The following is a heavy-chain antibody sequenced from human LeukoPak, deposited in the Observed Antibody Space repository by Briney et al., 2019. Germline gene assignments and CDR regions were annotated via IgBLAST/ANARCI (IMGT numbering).Heavy chain of an antibody. V-gene: IGHV1-18*01. Sequence: ASVKVSCKASGYTFTSYGISWVRQAPGQGLEWMGWISAYNGNTNYAQKLQGRVTMTTDTSTSTAYMELRSLRSDDTAVYYCARGGYYYDSSGYPEGIDWFDPWGQGTLVTVS. CDR2: ISAYNGNT. CDR1: GYTFTSYG. D-gene: IGHD3-22*01. J-gene: IGHJ5*02. CDR3: ARGGYYYDSSGYPEGIDWFDP.